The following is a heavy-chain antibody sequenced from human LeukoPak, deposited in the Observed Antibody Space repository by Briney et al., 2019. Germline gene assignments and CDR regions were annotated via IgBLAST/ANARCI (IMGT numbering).Heavy chain of an antibody. CDR1: GGSISSSSYY. V-gene: IGHV4-39*01. J-gene: IGHJ4*02. CDR3: ARLPQYNWNYDY. D-gene: IGHD1-7*01. Sequence: SETLSLTCTVSGGSISSSSYYWGWIRQPPGKGLEWIGSIYYSGSTYYNPSLKSRVTISVDTSKNQFSLKLSSVTAADTAVYYCARLPQYNWNYDYWGQGTLVTVSS. CDR2: IYYSGST.